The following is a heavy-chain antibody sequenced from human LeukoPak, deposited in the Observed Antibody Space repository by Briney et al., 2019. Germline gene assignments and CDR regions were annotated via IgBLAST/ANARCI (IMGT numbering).Heavy chain of an antibody. D-gene: IGHD1-26*01. CDR3: ARTGGSFYFYYYMDV. CDR2: INYTGTT. CDR1: GRSIRSSTTK. Sequence: SDSLSLTWSLSGRSIRSSTTKWGWIRHPRGKGLEWVGCINYTGTTYYTPSLKSRVTISIDTSKNQFSLRLSSVTAADTALYYCARTGGSFYFYYYMDVWGKGTTVTVSS. J-gene: IGHJ6*03. V-gene: IGHV4-39*07.